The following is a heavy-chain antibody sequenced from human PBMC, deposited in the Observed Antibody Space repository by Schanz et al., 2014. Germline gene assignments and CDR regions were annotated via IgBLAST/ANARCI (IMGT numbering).Heavy chain of an antibody. CDR3: AKGVGGGLLLGSTFDN. J-gene: IGHJ3*02. CDR1: GFTFTCYV. Sequence: EVQLLESGGGLVQPGGSLRLSCAASGFTFTCYVMTWVRQAPGKGLEWVSGLSASGGHTYYADSVKGRFTISRDNSKNTVYLEMNNVRVDDTAVYYCAKGVGGGLLLGSTFDNWGQGTMVTVTS. D-gene: IGHD3-16*01. V-gene: IGHV3-23*01. CDR2: LSASGGHT.